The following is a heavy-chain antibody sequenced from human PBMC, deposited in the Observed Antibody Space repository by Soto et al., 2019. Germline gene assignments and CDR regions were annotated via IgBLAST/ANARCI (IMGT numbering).Heavy chain of an antibody. CDR1: GFSFNSYS. CDR2: IIGSGDSA. Sequence: EVQLLESGGGLVQPGGSLRLSCAASGFSFNSYSMSWVRQAPGKGLEGAAGIIGSGDSAYYADSVKGRFTISRDNSKNTLSLQMNSLRAGDTAIYYCARDRGTTTVTFDAFQHWGQGTLVAVSS. CDR3: ARDRGTTTVTFDAFQH. D-gene: IGHD4-17*01. J-gene: IGHJ1*01. V-gene: IGHV3-23*01.